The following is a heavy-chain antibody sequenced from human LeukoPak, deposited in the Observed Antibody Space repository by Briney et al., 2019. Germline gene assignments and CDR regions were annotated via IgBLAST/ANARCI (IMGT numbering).Heavy chain of an antibody. CDR1: GRSFSGYY. Sequence: SETLSLTCAVYGRSFSGYYWSWIRQPPGKGLEWIGEINHSGSTNYNPSLKSRVTISVDTSKNQFSLKLSSVTAADTAVYYCVGGKLGSGYYYGDHWGQGTLVTVSS. D-gene: IGHD3-22*01. J-gene: IGHJ5*02. CDR3: VGGKLGSGYYYGDH. CDR2: INHSGST. V-gene: IGHV4-34*01.